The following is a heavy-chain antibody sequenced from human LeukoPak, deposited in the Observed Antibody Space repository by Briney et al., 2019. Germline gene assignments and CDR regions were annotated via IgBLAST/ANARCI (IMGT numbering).Heavy chain of an antibody. V-gene: IGHV3-7*01. D-gene: IGHD6-13*01. CDR3: ARIAAAGTNWFDP. Sequence: GGSLRLSCAASGFTFSSYWMSWVRQAPGKGLEWVANIKQDGSEKYYVDSVKGRFTISRDNAKNSLYLQMNGLRAEDTAVYYCARIAAAGTNWFDPWGQGTLITVSS. CDR2: IKQDGSEK. J-gene: IGHJ5*02. CDR1: GFTFSSYW.